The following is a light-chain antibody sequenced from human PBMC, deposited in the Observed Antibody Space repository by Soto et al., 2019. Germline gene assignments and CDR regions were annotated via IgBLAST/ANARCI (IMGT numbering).Light chain of an antibody. CDR2: GAS. V-gene: IGKV3-15*01. CDR3: QQYNNWPT. Sequence: IVFSQSPGTLALSKGERASLSCRASQSVRSSFLAWYQQKRGQAPRLLFYGASTRAAGIPARFSGSGSGTDFTLTITSLQSEDFGVYYCQQYNNWPTFGQGTRLEIK. J-gene: IGKJ5*01. CDR1: QSVRSS.